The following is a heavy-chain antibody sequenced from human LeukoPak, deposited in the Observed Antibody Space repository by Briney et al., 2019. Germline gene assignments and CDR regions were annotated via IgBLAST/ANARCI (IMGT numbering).Heavy chain of an antibody. J-gene: IGHJ4*02. D-gene: IGHD5-18*01. CDR1: GFTFSSYS. V-gene: IGHV3-21*01. Sequence: PGGSLRLSCAASGFTFSSYSMNWVRQAPGKGLEWVSSISAISTYIYYADSVKGRFSISRDNANNSLFLQTNSLRAEDTALYYCARDRSTNSYAEYFFDYWGQGTLVTVSS. CDR2: ISAISTYI. CDR3: ARDRSTNSYAEYFFDY.